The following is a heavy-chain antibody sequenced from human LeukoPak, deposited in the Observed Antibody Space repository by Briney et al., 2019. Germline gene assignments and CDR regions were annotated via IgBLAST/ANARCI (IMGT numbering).Heavy chain of an antibody. Sequence: SVKVSCKASGGTFSSYAISWVRQAPGQGLEWMGGIIPIFGTANYAQKFQGRVTITTDESTSTAYMELSSLRSEDTAVYYCARAGITMVRGVFIPGAFDIWGQGTMVTVSS. CDR2: IIPIFGTA. J-gene: IGHJ3*02. D-gene: IGHD3-10*01. CDR1: GGTFSSYA. CDR3: ARAGITMVRGVFIPGAFDI. V-gene: IGHV1-69*05.